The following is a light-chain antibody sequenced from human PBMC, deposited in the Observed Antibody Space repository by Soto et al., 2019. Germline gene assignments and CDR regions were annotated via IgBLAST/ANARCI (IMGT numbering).Light chain of an antibody. J-gene: IGKJ1*01. CDR1: QSVRSSY. Sequence: IVLAQSPGTLSLSPGKRATLSCRASQSVRSSYLAWYQEKPGQAPRLLIFGASSRATGIPDRFSGSGSGTDFTLTISRLEPEYFAVYNCQEYVSSPNASGQGTKLDIK. CDR2: GAS. V-gene: IGKV3-20*01. CDR3: QEYVSSPNA.